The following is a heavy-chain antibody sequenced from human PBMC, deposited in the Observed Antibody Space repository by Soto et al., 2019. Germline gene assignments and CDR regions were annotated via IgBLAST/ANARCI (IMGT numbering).Heavy chain of an antibody. CDR2: IIPILGIA. CDR3: ARGADSGYDVAVYY. D-gene: IGHD5-12*01. V-gene: IGHV1-69*02. CDR1: GGTFSSYT. Sequence: QVQLVQSGAEVKKPGSSVKVSCKASGGTFSSYTISWVRQAPGQGLEWMGRIIPILGIANYAQKFQGRVTMTADKSTSTAYMELSSLRSEDTAVYYCARGADSGYDVAVYYWGQGTPVTVSS. J-gene: IGHJ4*02.